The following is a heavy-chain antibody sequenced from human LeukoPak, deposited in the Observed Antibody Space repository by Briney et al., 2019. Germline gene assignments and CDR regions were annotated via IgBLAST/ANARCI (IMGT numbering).Heavy chain of an antibody. CDR2: INPSGGST. V-gene: IGHV1-46*01. D-gene: IGHD1-26*01. J-gene: IGHJ4*02. CDR1: GYAFTSYY. Sequence: GASVKVSCKASGYAFTSYYMHWVRQAPGQGLEWMGIINPSGGSTSYAQKFQGRVTMTEDTSTDTAYMELSSLRSEDTAVYYCATQPSWPIVGAPTTLDYWGQGTLVTVSS. CDR3: ATQPSWPIVGAPTTLDY.